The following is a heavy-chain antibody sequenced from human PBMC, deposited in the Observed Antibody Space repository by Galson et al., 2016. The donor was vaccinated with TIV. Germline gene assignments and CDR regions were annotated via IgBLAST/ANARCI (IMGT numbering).Heavy chain of an antibody. Sequence: SVKVSCKVSGYTLNALSIHWVRQAPGKGLEWMGGLDPEEAETLYAHMFQGRVTMTEDTSTDTAYMELINLGSEDTVVYYCVTADTSKSFYYYYYGMDVWGQGTTVTVSS. D-gene: IGHD2-2*01. CDR3: VTADTSKSFYYYYYGMDV. CDR1: GYTLNALS. J-gene: IGHJ6*02. CDR2: LDPEEAET. V-gene: IGHV1-24*01.